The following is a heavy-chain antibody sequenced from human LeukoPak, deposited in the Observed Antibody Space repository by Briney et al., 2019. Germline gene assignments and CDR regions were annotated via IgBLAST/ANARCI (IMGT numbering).Heavy chain of an antibody. CDR3: ARGREMTTSYFDY. Sequence: SVKVSCKASGGTFSSYAISWVRQAPGQGLEWMGRIIPIFGTANYAQKFQGRVTITADESTSTAYMELSSLRSEDTAVYYCARGREMTTSYFDYWGQGTLVTVSS. CDR1: GGTFSSYA. CDR2: IIPIFGTA. V-gene: IGHV1-69*13. D-gene: IGHD5-24*01. J-gene: IGHJ4*02.